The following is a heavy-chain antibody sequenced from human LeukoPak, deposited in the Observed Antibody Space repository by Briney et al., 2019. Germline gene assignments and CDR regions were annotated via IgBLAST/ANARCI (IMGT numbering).Heavy chain of an antibody. V-gene: IGHV4-59*01. CDR1: GGSISGYY. CDR2: IYYSGST. CDR3: ARDEYSSGRNGGYFDY. J-gene: IGHJ4*02. Sequence: SETLSLTCTVSGGSISGYYWNWIPQPPGKGLQWIGNIYYSGSTNYNTSLKSRVTIAVATSKKQSSLKLSSVTAADTAVSYCARDEYSSGRNGGYFDYWGQGALVTVSS. D-gene: IGHD2-15*01.